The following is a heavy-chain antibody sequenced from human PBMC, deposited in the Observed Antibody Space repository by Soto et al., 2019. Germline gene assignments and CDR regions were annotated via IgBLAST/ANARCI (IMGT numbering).Heavy chain of an antibody. J-gene: IGHJ4*02. CDR3: AKDTGPN. CDR1: GFTFGYYW. CDR2: IKWDASEK. Sequence: GGSLRLSCAASGFTFGYYWMSWVRQAPGKGLEWLATIKWDASEKKYVDSVKGRFTMSRDNAKNSVYLQMDSLRAEDTSFYYCAKDTGPNWGQGTLVTVSS. V-gene: IGHV3-7*03.